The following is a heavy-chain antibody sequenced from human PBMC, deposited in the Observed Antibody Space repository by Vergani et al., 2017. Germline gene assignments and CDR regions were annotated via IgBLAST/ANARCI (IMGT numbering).Heavy chain of an antibody. V-gene: IGHV1-8*01. Sequence: QVQLVQSGAEVKKPGASVKVSCKASGYTFTSYDINWVRQASGQGLEWMGWMNPNSGNTGYAQQFQGRVTMTRDTSISTAYMEVTSLRSDDTAVYYCAREVPGIAVAGINYFDYWGQGTLVTVSS. CDR3: AREVPGIAVAGINYFDY. CDR2: MNPNSGNT. D-gene: IGHD6-19*01. CDR1: GYTFTSYD. J-gene: IGHJ4*02.